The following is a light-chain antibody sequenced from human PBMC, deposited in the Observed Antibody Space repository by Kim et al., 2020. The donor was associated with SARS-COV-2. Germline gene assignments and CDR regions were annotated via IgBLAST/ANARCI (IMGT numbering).Light chain of an antibody. CDR2: VAS. CDR1: QSLLHSNGYYY. CDR3: TQVLQTPVT. Sequence: PASISCRSSQSLLHSNGYYYLDWYLQKSGQSPQLLIHVASNRAYGVPDRFSGSGSGTHFTLKISSVEAEDVGIYYCTQVLQTPVTFGGGTKVDIK. V-gene: IGKV2-28*01. J-gene: IGKJ4*01.